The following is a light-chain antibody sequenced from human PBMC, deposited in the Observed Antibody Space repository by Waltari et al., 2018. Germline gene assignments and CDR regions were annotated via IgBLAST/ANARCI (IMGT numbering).Light chain of an antibody. CDR3: AAWDDSLTALM. V-gene: IGLV1-47*01. CDR1: SSNLGNND. Sequence: QSVLTQPPSASGTPGQRVTFSCSGSSSNLGNNDVPWYQQLPGTAPKLLIYRSLQRPSGVPGRFSASTSGTSASLAISGLRSEDEADYYCAAWDDSLTALMFGGGTKVTVL. CDR2: RSL. J-gene: IGLJ3*02.